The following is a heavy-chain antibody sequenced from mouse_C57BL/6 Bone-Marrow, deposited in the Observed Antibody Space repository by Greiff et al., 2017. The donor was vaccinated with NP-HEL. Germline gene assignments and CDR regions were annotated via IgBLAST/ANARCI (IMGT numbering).Heavy chain of an antibody. V-gene: IGHV6-6*01. CDR1: GFTFSDAW. CDR2: IRNKANNHAT. J-gene: IGHJ1*03. D-gene: IGHD1-1*01. CDR3: TSFITTVVARGYFDV. Sequence: EVKVEESGGGLVQPGGSMKLSCAASGFTFSDAWMDWVRQSPEKGLEWVAEIRNKANNHATYYAESVKGRFTISRDDSKSSVYLQMNSLRAEDTGIYYCTSFITTVVARGYFDVWGTGTTVTVSS.